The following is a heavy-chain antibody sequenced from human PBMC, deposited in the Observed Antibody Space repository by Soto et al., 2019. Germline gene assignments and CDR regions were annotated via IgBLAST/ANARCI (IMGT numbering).Heavy chain of an antibody. D-gene: IGHD1-26*01. CDR3: ARDGGRHSGGIDY. Sequence: SVKVSCKASGGTFSSYSINWVRQAPGQGLEWMGEIIPIFGTANYAQKFQGRVTITADESTSTAYMELSSLRSEDTAVYYCARDGGRHSGGIDYWGQGTLATVSS. J-gene: IGHJ4*02. V-gene: IGHV1-69*13. CDR1: GGTFSSYS. CDR2: IIPIFGTA.